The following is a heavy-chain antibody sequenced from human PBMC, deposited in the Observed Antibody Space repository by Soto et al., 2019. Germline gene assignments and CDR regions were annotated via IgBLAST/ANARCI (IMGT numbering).Heavy chain of an antibody. V-gene: IGHV1-69*13. D-gene: IGHD6-6*01. J-gene: IGHJ5*02. CDR2: IIPIFGTA. Sequence: GPSVKVSCKASGGTFSSYAISWVRQAPGQGLEWMGGIIPIFGTANYAQKFQGRVTITADESTSTAYMELSSLRSEDTAVYYCARDPGVIAARPFGWFDPWGQGTLVTVSS. CDR1: GGTFSSYA. CDR3: ARDPGVIAARPFGWFDP.